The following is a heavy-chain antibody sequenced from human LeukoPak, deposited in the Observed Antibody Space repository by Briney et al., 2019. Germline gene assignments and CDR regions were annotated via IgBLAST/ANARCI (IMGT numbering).Heavy chain of an antibody. D-gene: IGHD3/OR15-3a*01. CDR3: ARQSPGLGNAFDY. J-gene: IGHJ4*02. CDR2: IYYSGST. CDR1: GGSISSSSYY. Sequence: PSETLSLTCTVSGGSISSSSYYWGWVRQPPGKGLEWIGSIYYSGSTYYNPSLKSRVTISVDTSKNQFSLKLSSVTAADTAVYYCARQSPGLGNAFDYWGQGTLVTVSS. V-gene: IGHV4-39*01.